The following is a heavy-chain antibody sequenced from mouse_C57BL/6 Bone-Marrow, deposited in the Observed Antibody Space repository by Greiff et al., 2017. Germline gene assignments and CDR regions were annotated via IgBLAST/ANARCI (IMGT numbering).Heavy chain of an antibody. CDR2: IWSGGST. V-gene: IGHV2-2*01. CDR3: ALFFYYAMDY. CDR1: GFSLTSYG. J-gene: IGHJ4*01. Sequence: VKVIESGPGLVQPSQSLSITCTVSGFSLTSYGVHWVRQSPGKGLEWLGVIWSGGSTDYNAAFISRLSISKDNSKSQVFFKMNSLRADDTAIYYCALFFYYAMDYWGQGTSVTVSS.